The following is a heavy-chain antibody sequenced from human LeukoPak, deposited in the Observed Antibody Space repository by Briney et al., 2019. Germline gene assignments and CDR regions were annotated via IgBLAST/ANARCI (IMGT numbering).Heavy chain of an antibody. V-gene: IGHV1-69*13. D-gene: IGHD3-3*01. J-gene: IGHJ6*02. CDR3: ARGSDFWSGPAPGHYYYGMDV. CDR1: GYTFTSYG. CDR2: IIPIFGTA. Sequence: GASVKVSCKASGYTFTSYGISWVRQAPGQGLEWMGGIIPIFGTANYAQKFQGRVTITADESTSTAYMELSSLRSEDTAVYYCARGSDFWSGPAPGHYYYGMDVWGQGTTVTVSS.